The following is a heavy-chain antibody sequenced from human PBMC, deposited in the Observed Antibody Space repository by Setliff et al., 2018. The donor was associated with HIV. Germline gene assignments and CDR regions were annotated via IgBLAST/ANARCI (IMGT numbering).Heavy chain of an antibody. Sequence: PSETLSLTCTVSGGSISNSNYYWGWIRQPPGKGLEWVGSIYYIGTTYYNPSLKSRVTISIDTSKNDFSLKLTSVTAADTAMYYCARLASTRDWYFDLWGRGTQVTVSS. CDR2: IYYIGTT. CDR1: GGSISNSNYY. CDR3: ARLASTRDWYFDL. V-gene: IGHV4-39*02. J-gene: IGHJ2*01.